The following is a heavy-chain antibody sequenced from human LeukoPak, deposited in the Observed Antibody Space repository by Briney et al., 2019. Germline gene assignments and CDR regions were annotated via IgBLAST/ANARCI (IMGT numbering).Heavy chain of an antibody. CDR1: GFTFSLSW. CDR2: INYDARSR. Sequence: PGGSLRLSRAASGFTFSLSWMHWVRQAPGKGLEWVSSINYDARSRTYADSMKGRLTISRDNAKNTLFLQMNSLRVEDTAIYSCVRGAGPGTPFDWGQGILVTVSS. CDR3: VRGAGPGTPFD. D-gene: IGHD1-1*01. J-gene: IGHJ1*01. V-gene: IGHV3-74*01.